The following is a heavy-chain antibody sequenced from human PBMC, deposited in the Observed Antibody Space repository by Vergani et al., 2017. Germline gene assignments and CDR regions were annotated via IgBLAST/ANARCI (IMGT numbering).Heavy chain of an antibody. Sequence: QLQLQESGSGLVKPSQTLSLTCAVSGGSISSGGYSWSWIRQPPGKGLEWIGYIYHSGSTYYNPSLKSRVTISVDRSKNQFSLKLSSVTAADTAVYYCARVPSRCSDGSCYPSNWFDSWGQGTLVTVSS. D-gene: IGHD2-15*01. V-gene: IGHV4-30-2*01. J-gene: IGHJ5*01. CDR1: GGSISSGGYS. CDR2: IYHSGST. CDR3: ARVPSRCSDGSCYPSNWFDS.